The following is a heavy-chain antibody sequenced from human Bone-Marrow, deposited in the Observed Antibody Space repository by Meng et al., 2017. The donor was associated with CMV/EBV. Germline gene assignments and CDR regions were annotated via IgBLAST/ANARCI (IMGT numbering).Heavy chain of an antibody. CDR2: ISSSGSTI. Sequence: GESLKTSCSAFGFTLSSYEMNWVRQASGKGLEWVSYISSSGSTIYYADSVKGRFTISRDNAKNSLYLRMTSLRAEDTALYYCARDYPGSEGEAFDFWGQGTMDTVSS. V-gene: IGHV3-48*03. CDR3: ARDYPGSEGEAFDF. J-gene: IGHJ3*01. D-gene: IGHD1-26*01. CDR1: GFTLSSYE.